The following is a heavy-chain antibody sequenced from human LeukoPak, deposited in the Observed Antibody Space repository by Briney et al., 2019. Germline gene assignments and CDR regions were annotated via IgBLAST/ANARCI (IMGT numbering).Heavy chain of an antibody. CDR2: INHSGST. CDR3: ARGYSSSWLTFDY. CDR1: GGSFSGYY. V-gene: IGHV4-34*01. Sequence: SVTLSLTCAVYGGSFSGYYWSWIRQPPGKGLEWIGEINHSGSTNYNPSLKSRVTISVDTSKNQFSLKLSSVTAADTAVYYCARGYSSSWLTFDYWGQGTLVTVSS. J-gene: IGHJ4*02. D-gene: IGHD6-13*01.